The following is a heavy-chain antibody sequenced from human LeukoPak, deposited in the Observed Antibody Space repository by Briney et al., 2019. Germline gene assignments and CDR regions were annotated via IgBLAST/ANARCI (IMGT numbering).Heavy chain of an antibody. Sequence: GGSLRLSCAASGFTFSDYGMNWVRQAPGKGLEWVSGISGSGGTTYYADSVRGRFTISRDNSKNSLSLQVSSLRAEDTAVYYCAKTNGYYSDWGQGTLVTVSS. V-gene: IGHV3-23*01. J-gene: IGHJ4*02. CDR3: AKTNGYYSD. D-gene: IGHD3-22*01. CDR1: GFTFSDYG. CDR2: ISGSGGTT.